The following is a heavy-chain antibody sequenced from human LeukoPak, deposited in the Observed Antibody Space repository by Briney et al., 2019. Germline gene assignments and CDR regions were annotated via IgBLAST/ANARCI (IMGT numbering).Heavy chain of an antibody. J-gene: IGHJ5*02. V-gene: IGHV4-31*03. CDR3: ARGGGYCSSTSCYFRWFDP. CDR2: IYYSGST. CDR1: GGSISSGGYY. Sequence: SETLSLTCTVSGGSISSGGYYWSWIRQHPGKGLEWIGYIYYSGSTYYNPSLKSRVTISVDTSKNQFSLKLSSVTAADTAVYYCARGGGYCSSTSCYFRWFDPWGRGTLVTVSS. D-gene: IGHD2-2*01.